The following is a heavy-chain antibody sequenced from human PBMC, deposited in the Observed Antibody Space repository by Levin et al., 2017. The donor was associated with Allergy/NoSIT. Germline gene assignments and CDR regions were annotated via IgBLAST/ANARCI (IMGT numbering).Heavy chain of an antibody. D-gene: IGHD3-10*01. CDR3: ASRLYYHALGSPSPFDY. J-gene: IGHJ4*02. Sequence: SQTLSLTCNVSGDSIGSSSFSWGWIRQPPGRGLEWIGSIYYSGSTYYNPSLKRRVTISVDMSKNQLSLTLRSVTAADTAVYYCASRLYYHALGSPSPFDYWGQGTLVTVSS. V-gene: IGHV4-39*01. CDR2: IYYSGST. CDR1: GDSIGSSSFS.